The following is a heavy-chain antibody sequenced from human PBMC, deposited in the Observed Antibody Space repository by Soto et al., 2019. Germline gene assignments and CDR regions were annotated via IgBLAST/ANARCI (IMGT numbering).Heavy chain of an antibody. D-gene: IGHD3-3*01. V-gene: IGHV3-23*01. CDR3: ARDFWSGYYGMDV. CDR1: GFTFSSYA. J-gene: IGHJ6*02. CDR2: ISGSGGST. Sequence: GGSLRLSCAASGFTFSSYAMSWVRQAPGKGLEWVSAISGSGGSTYYADSVKGRFTISRDNSKNTLYLQMNSLRAEDTAVYYCARDFWSGYYGMDVWGQGTTVTVSS.